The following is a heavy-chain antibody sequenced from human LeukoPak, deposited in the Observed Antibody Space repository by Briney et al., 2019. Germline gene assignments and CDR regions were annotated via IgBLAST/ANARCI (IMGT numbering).Heavy chain of an antibody. CDR2: ISSSGSTI. V-gene: IGHV3-11*04. CDR1: GFIFSDYY. J-gene: IGHJ5*02. CDR3: ARAPPPWGSYQNWFDP. Sequence: PGGSLRLSCAASGFIFSDYYMGWIRQAPGRGLEWVSYISSSGSTIYYADSVKGRFTISRDNAKNSLYLQMSSLRAEDTAVYYCARAPPPWGSYQNWFDPWGQGTLVTVSS. D-gene: IGHD1-26*01.